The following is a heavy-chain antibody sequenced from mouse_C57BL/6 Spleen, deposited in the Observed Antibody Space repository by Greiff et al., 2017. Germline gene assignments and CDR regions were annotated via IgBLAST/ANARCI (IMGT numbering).Heavy chain of an antibody. J-gene: IGHJ1*03. CDR1: GFTFSSYG. CDR3: ARHSYYYGSSYSWYFDV. V-gene: IGHV5-6*01. D-gene: IGHD1-1*01. CDR2: ISSGGSYT. Sequence: EVHLVESGGDLVKPGGSLKLSCAASGFTFSSYGMSWVRQTPDKRLEWVATISSGGSYTYYPDSVKGRFTISRDNAKNTLYLQMSSLKSEDTAMYYCARHSYYYGSSYSWYFDVWGTGTTVTVSS.